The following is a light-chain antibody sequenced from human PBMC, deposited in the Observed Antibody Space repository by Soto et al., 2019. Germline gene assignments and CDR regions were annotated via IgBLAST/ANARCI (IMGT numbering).Light chain of an antibody. CDR3: QQSYNTPPWT. CDR1: QPIATY. CDR2: TAS. V-gene: IGKV1-39*01. Sequence: DLQMTQSPSSLSASVGDRVTITCRASQPIATYLSWFQQKPGKAPKLLIYTASNLQSGVPSRFTGSGSGTEFTLTISSLHPEDFATYYCQQSYNTPPWTFGQGTKVEIK. J-gene: IGKJ1*01.